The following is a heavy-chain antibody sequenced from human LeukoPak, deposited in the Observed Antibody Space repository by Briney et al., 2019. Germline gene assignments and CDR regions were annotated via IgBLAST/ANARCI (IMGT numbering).Heavy chain of an antibody. CDR2: ISAYNGNT. J-gene: IGHJ6*03. CDR3: ARGPLVVPAAITYYYMDV. Sequence: GASVKVSCKASGGTFSSYAISWVRQAPGQGLEWMGRISAYNGNTNYAQKLQGRVTMTTHPSTSTAYMELRSLRSDDTAVYYCARGPLVVPAAITYYYMDVWGRGTTVTVSS. V-gene: IGHV1-18*01. CDR1: GGTFSSYA. D-gene: IGHD2-2*01.